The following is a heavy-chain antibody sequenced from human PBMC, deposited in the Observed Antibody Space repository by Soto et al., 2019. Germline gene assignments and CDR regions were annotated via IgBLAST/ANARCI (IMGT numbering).Heavy chain of an antibody. V-gene: IGHV1-69*04. CDR3: ARDRTDSSGYYLNWFDP. D-gene: IGHD3-22*01. Sequence: SVKVSCKASGGTFSSYTISWVRQAPGQGLEWMGRIIPILGIANYAQKFQGRVTITADKSTSTAYMELSSLRSEDTAVYYCARDRTDSSGYYLNWFDPWGQGTLVTVS. CDR1: GGTFSSYT. CDR2: IIPILGIA. J-gene: IGHJ5*02.